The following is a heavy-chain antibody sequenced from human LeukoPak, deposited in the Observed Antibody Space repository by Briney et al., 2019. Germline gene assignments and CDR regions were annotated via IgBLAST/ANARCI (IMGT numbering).Heavy chain of an antibody. D-gene: IGHD2/OR15-2a*01. CDR3: AKDVIVAFDY. J-gene: IGHJ4*02. V-gene: IGHV3-30*02. CDR1: GFTFSSYG. CDR2: IRYDGSNK. Sequence: GGSLRLSCAASGFTFSSYGMHWVRQAPGKGLEWVAFIRYDGSNKYYADSVKGRFTISRDNSKSTLYLQMNSLRAEDTAVYYCAKDVIVAFDYWGQGTLVTVSS.